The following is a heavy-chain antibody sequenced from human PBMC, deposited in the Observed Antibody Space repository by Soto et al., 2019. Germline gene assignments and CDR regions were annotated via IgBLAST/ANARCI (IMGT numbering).Heavy chain of an antibody. Sequence: GGSLRLSCAASGFTVSSYAMSWVRQAPGKGLEWVSAISGSGGSTYYADSAKGRFTISRDNSKNTLYLQMNSLRAEDTVAYYCAKARGYSYGPFDYWGQGTQVTAPQ. V-gene: IGHV3-23*01. CDR3: AKARGYSYGPFDY. J-gene: IGHJ4*02. CDR1: GFTVSSYA. CDR2: ISGSGGST. D-gene: IGHD5-18*01.